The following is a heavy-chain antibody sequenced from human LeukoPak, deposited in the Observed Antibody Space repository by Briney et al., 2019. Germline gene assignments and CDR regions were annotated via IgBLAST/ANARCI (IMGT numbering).Heavy chain of an antibody. D-gene: IGHD2-15*01. Sequence: PSQTLSLTCAVSGGSISSGSYYWSWIRQPAGKGLEWIGRIYTSGSTNYNPSLKTRVTISVNTSKNQFSLKLSSVTAADTAVYYCARHFPCPYGGSCYAHPDYWGQGTLVTVSS. CDR3: ARHFPCPYGGSCYAHPDY. CDR1: GGSISSGSYY. CDR2: IYTSGST. V-gene: IGHV4-61*02. J-gene: IGHJ4*02.